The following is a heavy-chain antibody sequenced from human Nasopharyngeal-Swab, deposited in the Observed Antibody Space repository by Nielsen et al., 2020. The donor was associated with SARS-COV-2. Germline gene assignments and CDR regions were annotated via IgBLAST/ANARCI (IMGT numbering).Heavy chain of an antibody. Sequence: GESLKISCSASGFTFSSYAMHWVRQAPGKGLEYVSAISSNGGSTYYADSVKGRFTISRDNSKNTLYLQMSSLRAEDTAVYYCARDSEYVAGVPRVDYRGQGTLVTVSS. J-gene: IGHJ4*02. V-gene: IGHV3-64D*08. CDR3: ARDSEYVAGVPRVDY. CDR1: GFTFSSYA. CDR2: ISSNGGST. D-gene: IGHD6-19*01.